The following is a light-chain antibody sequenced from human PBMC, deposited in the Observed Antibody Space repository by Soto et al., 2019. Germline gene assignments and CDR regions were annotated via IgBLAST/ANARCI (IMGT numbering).Light chain of an antibody. J-gene: IGKJ1*01. CDR2: AAS. CDR1: QSISSN. CDR3: QQSYSSPPT. V-gene: IGKV1-39*01. Sequence: DIQMTQSPSSLSASVGDRVTITCRASQSISSNLNWYQQKPGKVPKLLIYAASSLQSGVPSRFSGSGSGTDSTLTINSLQPEDFATYYCQQSYSSPPTFGQGTKVDIK.